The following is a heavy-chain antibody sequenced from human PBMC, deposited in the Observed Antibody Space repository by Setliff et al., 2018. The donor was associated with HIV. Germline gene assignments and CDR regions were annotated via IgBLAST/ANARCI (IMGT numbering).Heavy chain of an antibody. D-gene: IGHD2-15*01. Sequence: PGGSLRLSCAASGFTFSSYSMNWVLQAPGKGLEWVSSISSSSSYIYYADSVKGRFTISRDNAKNSLYLQMNSLRAEDTAVYYCARDGGRATTASLFGRYYYGMDVWGQGTTVTVSS. J-gene: IGHJ6*02. CDR3: ARDGGRATTASLFGRYYYGMDV. V-gene: IGHV3-21*01. CDR1: GFTFSSYS. CDR2: ISSSSSYI.